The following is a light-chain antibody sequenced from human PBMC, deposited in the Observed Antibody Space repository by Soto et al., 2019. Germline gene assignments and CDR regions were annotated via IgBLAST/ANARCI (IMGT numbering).Light chain of an antibody. CDR3: AAWDDSLNGVYV. Sequence: SALTQPPSASGTPGQMVTISCSGSSSNIGSNTVNWYQQLPGTAPKLLIYSNNQRPSGVPDRSSGSKSGTSASLAISGLQSEDEADYYCAAWDDSLNGVYVFGTGTKVTVL. CDR2: SNN. CDR1: SSNIGSNT. J-gene: IGLJ1*01. V-gene: IGLV1-44*01.